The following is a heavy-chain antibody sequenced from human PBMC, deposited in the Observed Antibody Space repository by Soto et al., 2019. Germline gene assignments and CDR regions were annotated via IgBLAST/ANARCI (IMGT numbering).Heavy chain of an antibody. CDR1: GFAFSRSA. D-gene: IGHD3-16*01. CDR3: AKGGYRHAYG. Sequence: EVQLLESGGGLIQPGGSLRLSCAASGFAFSRSAMAWVRQAPEKGLEWVSSISEGGGTTFYAGSVEGRFTISRDNSKNTLYLQMNSVRADDTGVYYCAKGGYRHAYGWGRGTLVTVSS. V-gene: IGHV3-23*01. CDR2: ISEGGGTT. J-gene: IGHJ4*02.